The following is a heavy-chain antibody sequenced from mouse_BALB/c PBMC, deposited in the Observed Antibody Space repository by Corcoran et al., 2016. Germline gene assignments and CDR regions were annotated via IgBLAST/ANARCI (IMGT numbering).Heavy chain of an antibody. CDR2: INTYTGEP. J-gene: IGHJ1*01. D-gene: IGHD1-1*01. CDR1: GYTFTNYG. Sequence: QIPLVQSGPELKKPGETVKISCKASGYTFTNYGMNWVKQAPGKGLKWMGWINTYTGEPTYADDFKGRFAFSLETSASTAYLQINNLKNEDTATYFCARNYGSSYYWYFDVWGAGTTVTVSS. CDR3: ARNYGSSYYWYFDV. V-gene: IGHV9-3-1*01.